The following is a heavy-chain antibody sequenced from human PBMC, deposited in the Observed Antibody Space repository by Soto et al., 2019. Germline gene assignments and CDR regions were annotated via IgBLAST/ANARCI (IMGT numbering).Heavy chain of an antibody. CDR1: GGTFSSYA. J-gene: IGHJ4*02. Sequence: EASVKVSCKASGGTFSSYAISWVRQAPGQGLEWMGGIIPIFGTANYAQKFQGRVTITADESTSTAYMELSSLRSEDTAVYYCAREAHTYGSYYLDYWGQGTLVTVSS. CDR2: IIPIFGTA. CDR3: AREAHTYGSYYLDY. D-gene: IGHD1-26*01. V-gene: IGHV1-69*13.